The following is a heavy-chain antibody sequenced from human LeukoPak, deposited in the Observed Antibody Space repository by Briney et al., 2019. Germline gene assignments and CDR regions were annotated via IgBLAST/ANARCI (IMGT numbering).Heavy chain of an antibody. CDR1: GDSISSYY. Sequence: PSETLSLTCTVSGDSISSYYWSWVRQSPETGLEWIANMHSSGSTYYNPSLKNRVSISFDTYKNQFSLLLSSVTTADTTIYYCARDIRRVGATLYFDYWGQGTLVTVSS. J-gene: IGHJ4*02. V-gene: IGHV4-59*01. CDR3: ARDIRRVGATLYFDY. D-gene: IGHD1-26*01. CDR2: MHSSGST.